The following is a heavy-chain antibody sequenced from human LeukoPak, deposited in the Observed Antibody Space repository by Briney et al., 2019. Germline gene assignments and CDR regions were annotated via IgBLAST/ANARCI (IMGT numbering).Heavy chain of an antibody. Sequence: SETLSLTCTVSGGSISSYYWSWIRQPPGKGLEWIGYIYYSGSTNYNPSLKSRVTISVDTSKNQFSLKLSSATAADTAVYYCARDQRYCSGGSCYSNWFDPWGQGTLVTVSS. CDR1: GGSISSYY. D-gene: IGHD2-15*01. V-gene: IGHV4-59*08. CDR2: IYYSGST. J-gene: IGHJ5*02. CDR3: ARDQRYCSGGSCYSNWFDP.